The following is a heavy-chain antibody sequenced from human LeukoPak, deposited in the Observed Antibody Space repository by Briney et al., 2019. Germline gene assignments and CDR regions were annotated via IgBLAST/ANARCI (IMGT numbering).Heavy chain of an antibody. J-gene: IGHJ4*02. V-gene: IGHV3-21*01. Sequence: GGSLRLSCTASGFTFSSYSMNWVRQAPGKGLEWVSSISSSSSYIYYADSVKGRFTISRDNSKNTLYLQMNSLRAEDTAVYYCARAIKAVAGTFHRDYYFDYWGQGTLVTVSS. CDR2: ISSSSSYI. CDR3: ARAIKAVAGTFHRDYYFDY. D-gene: IGHD6-19*01. CDR1: GFTFSSYS.